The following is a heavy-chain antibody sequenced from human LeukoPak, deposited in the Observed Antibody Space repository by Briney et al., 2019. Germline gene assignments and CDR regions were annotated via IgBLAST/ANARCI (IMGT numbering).Heavy chain of an antibody. Sequence: SVKVSCKASGYTFTSYGNSWVRQAPGQGLEWMGRIIPILGIANYAQKFQGRVTITADKSTSTAYMELSSLRPEDTAVYYCARSIQLWEPFDYWGQGTLVTVSS. CDR1: GYTFTSYG. CDR3: ARSIQLWEPFDY. V-gene: IGHV1-69*04. CDR2: IIPILGIA. D-gene: IGHD5-18*01. J-gene: IGHJ4*02.